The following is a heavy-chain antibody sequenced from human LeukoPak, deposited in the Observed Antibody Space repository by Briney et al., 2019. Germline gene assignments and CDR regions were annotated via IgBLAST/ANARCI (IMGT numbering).Heavy chain of an antibody. CDR2: ISGRGDST. CDR1: GFTFNSYA. CDR3: AKERSSWYFDY. Sequence: PGGSLRLSCAASGFTFNSYAMSWVRQAPGKGLEWVSGISGRGDSTYYADSVKGRFTISRDNSKNTLYLQMNSLRAEDTAVYYCAKERSSWYFDYWGQGTLVTASS. D-gene: IGHD6-13*01. V-gene: IGHV3-23*01. J-gene: IGHJ4*02.